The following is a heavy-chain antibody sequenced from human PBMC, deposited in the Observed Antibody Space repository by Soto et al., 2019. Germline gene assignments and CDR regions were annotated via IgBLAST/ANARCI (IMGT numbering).Heavy chain of an antibody. V-gene: IGHV4-31*03. J-gene: IGHJ6*02. CDR1: GGSISSGGYY. Sequence: SETLSLTCTVSGGSISSGGYYWSWIRQHPGEGLEWIGYIYYSGSTYYNPSLKSRVTISVDTSKNQFSLKLSSVTAADTAVYYCARGSITMVRGVSLGRLYYYYGMDVWGQGTTVTVSS. D-gene: IGHD3-10*01. CDR2: IYYSGST. CDR3: ARGSITMVRGVSLGRLYYYYGMDV.